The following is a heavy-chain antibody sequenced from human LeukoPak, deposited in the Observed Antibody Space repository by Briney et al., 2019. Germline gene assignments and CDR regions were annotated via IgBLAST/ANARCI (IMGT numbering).Heavy chain of an antibody. CDR2: VSKYTGNA. Sequence: ASVRVSCKASNYTFSDYDVTWVRQAPGQGLEWMGWVSKYTGNADYAPKFQGRVSMTADTSTRTAYMELRSLRPDDTAVYFCAREDDRSFGAYDCWGQGTLVTVS. J-gene: IGHJ4*02. V-gene: IGHV1-18*01. CDR3: AREDDRSFGAYDC. CDR1: NYTFSDYD. D-gene: IGHD4-17*01.